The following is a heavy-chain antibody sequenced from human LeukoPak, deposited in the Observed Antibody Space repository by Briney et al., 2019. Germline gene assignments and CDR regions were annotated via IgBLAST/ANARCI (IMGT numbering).Heavy chain of an antibody. CDR1: GFTFSSYA. J-gene: IGHJ6*03. CDR2: ISGSGGST. V-gene: IGHV3-23*01. CDR3: AKSVHEWAAAGTPRYYYYYYYMDV. Sequence: GGSLRLSCAASGFTFSSYAMSWVRQAPGKGLEWVSAISGSGGSTYYADSVKGRFTISRDNSKNTLYLQMNSLRAEDTAVYYCAKSVHEWAAAGTPRYYYYYYYMDVWGKGTTVTISS. D-gene: IGHD6-13*01.